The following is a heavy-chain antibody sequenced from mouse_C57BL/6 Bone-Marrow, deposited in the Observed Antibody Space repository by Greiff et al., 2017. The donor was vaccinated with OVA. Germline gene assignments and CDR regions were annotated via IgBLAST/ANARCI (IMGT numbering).Heavy chain of an antibody. D-gene: IGHD3-2*02. CDR1: GYTFTDYY. Sequence: QVQLQQSGAELVRPGASVKLSCTASGYTFTDYYINWVKQRPGQGLEWIARIYPGSGKTYYNEKFKGKATLTAEKSSSTAYMQLSSLTSEDSAVYFCARGQLRPNYYAMDYWGQGTSVTVSS. V-gene: IGHV1-76*01. CDR3: ARGQLRPNYYAMDY. J-gene: IGHJ4*01. CDR2: IYPGSGKT.